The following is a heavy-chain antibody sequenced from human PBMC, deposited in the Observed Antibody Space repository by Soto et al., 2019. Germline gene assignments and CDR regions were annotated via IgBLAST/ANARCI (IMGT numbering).Heavy chain of an antibody. CDR3: AREEVTIFGVVPNMDV. D-gene: IGHD3-3*01. CDR1: GFTFSSYS. J-gene: IGHJ6*03. CDR2: ISSSSSYI. Sequence: GRSLRLSCAASGFTFSSYSMNWVRQAPGKGLEWVSSISSSSSYIYYADSVKGRFTISRDNAKNSLYLQMNSLRAEDTAVYYCAREEVTIFGVVPNMDVWGKGTTVTVS. V-gene: IGHV3-21*01.